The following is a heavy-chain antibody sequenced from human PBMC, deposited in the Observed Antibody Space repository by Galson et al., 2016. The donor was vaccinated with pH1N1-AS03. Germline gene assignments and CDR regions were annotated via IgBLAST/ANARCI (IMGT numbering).Heavy chain of an antibody. CDR3: ARATRDNWYEQGFYFDY. CDR2: IYHSGSY. J-gene: IGHJ4*02. CDR1: GGSIISSNL. D-gene: IGHD1-1*01. V-gene: IGHV4-4*02. Sequence: LSLTCAVSGGSIISSNLWSWVRQPPGKGLEWIGEIYHSGSYNYNPSHKSRVTISVDKSKNQFSLKLTSLTAADTAVYYCARATRDNWYEQGFYFDYWGQGTLVTVSS.